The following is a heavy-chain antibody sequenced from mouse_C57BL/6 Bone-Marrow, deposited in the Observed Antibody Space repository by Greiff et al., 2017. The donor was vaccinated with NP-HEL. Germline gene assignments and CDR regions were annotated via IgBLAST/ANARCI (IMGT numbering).Heavy chain of an antibody. CDR3: ERYIPNWDRDYFDY. J-gene: IGHJ2*01. D-gene: IGHD4-1*01. V-gene: IGHV7-3*01. Sequence: EVKLVESGGGLVQPGGSLILSCAASGFTFTDYYMSWVRQPPGKALEWLGFIRNKDNGYTTEYSASVKGRFTISRDNSQSILYLQMNALRAENSATYYCERYIPNWDRDYFDYWGQGTTLTVSS. CDR2: IRNKDNGYTT. CDR1: GFTFTDYY.